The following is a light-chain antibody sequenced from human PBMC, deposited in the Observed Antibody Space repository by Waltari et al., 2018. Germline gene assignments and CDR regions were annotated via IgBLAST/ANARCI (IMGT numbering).Light chain of an antibody. CDR3: QQYNRYST. V-gene: IGKV1-5*03. J-gene: IGKJ1*01. CDR2: KAS. CDR1: QSVNSW. Sequence: DIQMTQSPSTLSASVGDRVAITCRASQSVNSWLAWSQQKPGKAPKFLIYKASILESGVPSRFSGSGSGTEFTLTISNLQPDDFATYYCQQYNRYSTFGQGTKVELK.